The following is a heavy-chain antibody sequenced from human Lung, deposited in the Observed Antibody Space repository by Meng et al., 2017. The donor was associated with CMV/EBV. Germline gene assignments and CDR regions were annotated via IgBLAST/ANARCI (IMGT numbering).Heavy chain of an antibody. Sequence: SEPLSLXCTVSDASTPTSIYTWGWIRQPPRKGLEWIASIYYIGNTYYNPSLKSRVTISVDTSKNQFSLKLSSVTAADTAIYYCASVRQTYCANGVCHTTSYFDRWXHGTXVTVSS. CDR3: ASVRQTYCANGVCHTTSYFDR. CDR1: DASTPTSIYT. D-gene: IGHD2-8*01. CDR2: IYYIGNT. J-gene: IGHJ2*01. V-gene: IGHV4-39*07.